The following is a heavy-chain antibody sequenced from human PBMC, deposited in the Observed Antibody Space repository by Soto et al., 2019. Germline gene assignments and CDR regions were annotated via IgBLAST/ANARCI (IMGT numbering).Heavy chain of an antibody. V-gene: IGHV3-21*01. J-gene: IGHJ6*03. Sequence: GGSLRLSCAASGFTFSSYSMNWVRQAPGKGLEWVSSISSSSSYIYYADSVKGRITISRDNAKNSLYLQMNSLRAEDKTVYYYAGTHCSSTSSYADEWYYMDVWGKGTPVTSP. CDR1: GFTFSSYS. D-gene: IGHD2-2*01. CDR3: AGTHCSSTSSYADEWYYMDV. CDR2: ISSSSSYI.